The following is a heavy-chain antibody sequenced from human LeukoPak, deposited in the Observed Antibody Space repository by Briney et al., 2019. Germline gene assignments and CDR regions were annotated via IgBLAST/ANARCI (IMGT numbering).Heavy chain of an antibody. Sequence: GGSLRLSCAASGFAFSDYYINWIRQAPGKGLEWISYIYIRGNSVYYADSVKGRFTISRDNDKNSLFLQMNSLRAEDTAVYYCARIGLRGVIISRPLDYWGQGTLVTVSS. V-gene: IGHV3-11*01. D-gene: IGHD3-16*02. CDR2: IYIRGNSV. J-gene: IGHJ4*02. CDR3: ARIGLRGVIISRPLDY. CDR1: GFAFSDYY.